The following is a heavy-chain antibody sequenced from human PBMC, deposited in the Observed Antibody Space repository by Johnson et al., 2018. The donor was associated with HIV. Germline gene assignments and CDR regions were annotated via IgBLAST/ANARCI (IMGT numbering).Heavy chain of an antibody. CDR3: AKAMIAAKGAFDI. CDR2: ISSSVSTI. Sequence: QVQLVESGGGLVKPGGSLRLSCVVSGFTFRDYYMSWIRQAPGKGLKWVSYISSSVSTIYYADSVKGRFTISRDNAKNTLYLQMSSLRAEDTAVYYCAKAMIAAKGAFDIWGQGTMVTVSS. J-gene: IGHJ3*02. CDR1: GFTFRDYY. D-gene: IGHD3-22*01. V-gene: IGHV3-11*01.